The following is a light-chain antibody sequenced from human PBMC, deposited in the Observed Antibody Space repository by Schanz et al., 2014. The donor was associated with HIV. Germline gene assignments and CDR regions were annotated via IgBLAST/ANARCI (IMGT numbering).Light chain of an antibody. Sequence: IQMTQSPSSLPASVGDSVTITCQASQDIRDYLNWYQHKPGQAPKLLIYDASKPETGVPSRFRGSGSGTDFTFTITNVQPEDFATYYCQQYDNLPPRVTFGQGTRLEIK. CDR2: DAS. CDR1: QDIRDY. CDR3: QQYDNLPPRVT. J-gene: IGKJ5*01. V-gene: IGKV1-33*01.